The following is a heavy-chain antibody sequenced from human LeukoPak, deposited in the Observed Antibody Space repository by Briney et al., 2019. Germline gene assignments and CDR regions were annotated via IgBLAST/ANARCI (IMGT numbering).Heavy chain of an antibody. D-gene: IGHD3-16*01. Sequence: GALRLSCAGFGFALRPYWMDWVRQAPGKGLEGVSPINEDATTITYTDSVKGRFIISRDNSKKSLYLQMNNLRAEDTAVYYCVRDLILVWTPGDDFDFWGQGTLVIVSS. J-gene: IGHJ4*02. CDR2: INEDATTI. V-gene: IGHV3-74*01. CDR1: GFALRPYW. CDR3: VRDLILVWTPGDDFDF.